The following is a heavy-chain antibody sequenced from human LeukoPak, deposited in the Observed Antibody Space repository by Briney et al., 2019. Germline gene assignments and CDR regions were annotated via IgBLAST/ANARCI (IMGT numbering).Heavy chain of an antibody. CDR2: INSDGSST. CDR3: ARGTGNSYGSMGY. J-gene: IGHJ4*02. Sequence: PGGSLRLSCTASGFTFSNYWMHWVRQAPGKGLVWVSRINSDGSSTSYADSVKGRFTISRDNAKNTLYLQMNSLRAEDTAVYYCARGTGNSYGSMGYWGQGTLVTVSS. D-gene: IGHD5-18*01. V-gene: IGHV3-74*01. CDR1: GFTFSNYW.